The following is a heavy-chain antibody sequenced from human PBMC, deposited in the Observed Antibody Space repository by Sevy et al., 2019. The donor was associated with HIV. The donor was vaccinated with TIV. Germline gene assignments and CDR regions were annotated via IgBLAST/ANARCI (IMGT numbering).Heavy chain of an antibody. CDR3: AGALYDSSGSFDALDI. Sequence: GGFLRLSCVASGFTFSNYAMNWVRQAPGKGLEWVSTIFRGGDGTYYADSVKGRFNISRDNSKDTVYLQLSSLRADDTAVYYCAGALYDSSGSFDALDIWGQGTMVTVSS. CDR1: GFTFSNYA. D-gene: IGHD3-22*01. J-gene: IGHJ3*02. V-gene: IGHV3-23*01. CDR2: IFRGGDGT.